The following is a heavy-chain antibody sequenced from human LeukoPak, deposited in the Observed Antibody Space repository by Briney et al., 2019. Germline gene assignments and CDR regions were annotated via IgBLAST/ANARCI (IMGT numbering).Heavy chain of an antibody. J-gene: IGHJ4*02. CDR3: TKGSSGDFDY. CDR1: GFTFEDYA. Sequence: GGSLRLSCAAAGFTFEDYAMHWVRQAPGKGLEWVSGISWDSGTIGYPDSVKGRFTISRDNSKNSLYLQMNSLRAEDTGLYYCTKGSSGDFDYWGQGTLVTVSS. CDR2: ISWDSGTI. V-gene: IGHV3-9*01. D-gene: IGHD3-10*01.